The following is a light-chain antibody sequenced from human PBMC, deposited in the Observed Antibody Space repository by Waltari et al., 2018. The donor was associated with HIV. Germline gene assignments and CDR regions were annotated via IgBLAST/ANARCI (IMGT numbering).Light chain of an antibody. CDR2: GAS. J-gene: IGKJ1*01. V-gene: IGKV3-15*01. CDR1: DSIGNN. CDR3: HQHNYSPRS. Sequence: VMTQSPATLSVSPGGSATISCRTSDSIGNNLIWYQQRPGQAPRVLIYGASTRAPGIPGMITGSGSGTEFTLTINNLHPEDTAVYYCHQHNYSPRSFGQGTRVDLK.